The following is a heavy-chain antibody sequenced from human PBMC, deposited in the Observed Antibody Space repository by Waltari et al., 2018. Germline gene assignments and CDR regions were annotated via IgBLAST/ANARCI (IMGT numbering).Heavy chain of an antibody. CDR3: ARGVGVIVMPYFDS. V-gene: IGHV4-59*01. Sequence: QVQLQESGPGLVKPSETLSLTCTVSGGSISSFYWSWIRQPPGKGLVWIGYIYFTGSAYYSPSLKSRVTMSVDTSKNQFSLNLSSVTAADTAVYYCARGVGVIVMPYFDSWGQGTLVTVSS. CDR2: IYFTGSA. J-gene: IGHJ4*02. D-gene: IGHD3-3*01. CDR1: GGSISSFY.